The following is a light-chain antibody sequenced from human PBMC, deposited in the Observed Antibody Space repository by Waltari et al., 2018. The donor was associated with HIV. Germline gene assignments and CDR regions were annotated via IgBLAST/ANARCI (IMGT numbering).Light chain of an antibody. CDR1: QSSSSY. CDR2: AAS. J-gene: IGKJ1*01. CDR3: QQSYSTPPT. V-gene: IGKV1-39*01. Sequence: DIQMTQSPSSLSASVGDRVTITCRASQSSSSYLNWYQQKPGKAPKLLIYAASSLKSGVPSRFSGSGSGTDFTLTIISLQPEDFATYYCQQSYSTPPTFGQGTKVEIK.